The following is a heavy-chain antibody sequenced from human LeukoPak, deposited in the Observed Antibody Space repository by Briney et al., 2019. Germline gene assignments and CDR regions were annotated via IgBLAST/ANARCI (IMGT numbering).Heavy chain of an antibody. CDR3: ARPSVPSGWYTLFDY. J-gene: IGHJ4*02. D-gene: IGHD6-19*01. CDR1: GFTFSSYV. V-gene: IGHV3-30*02. CDR2: IRYDGSNK. Sequence: PGGSLRLSCAASGFTFSSYVMHWVRQAPGKGLEWVAFIRYDGSNKYYADSVKGRFTISRDNSKNTLYLQMNSLRAEDTAVYYCARPSVPSGWYTLFDYWGQGTLVTVSS.